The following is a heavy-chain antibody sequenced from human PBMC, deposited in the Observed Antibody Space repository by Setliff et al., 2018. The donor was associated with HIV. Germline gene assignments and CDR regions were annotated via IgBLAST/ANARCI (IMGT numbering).Heavy chain of an antibody. D-gene: IGHD3-3*01. CDR3: ARGDHDVWGGYSNFFDS. J-gene: IGHJ5*01. V-gene: IGHV4-38-2*01. CDR1: GYSMSSGYY. CDR2: VYHTGST. Sequence: PSETLSLTCGVSGYSMSSGYYWGWIRQPPGKGLEWIGNVYHTGSTYYNPSLKSRVTISVDTSKNQFSLKLSSVIAADTAVYYCARGDHDVWGGYSNFFDSWGQGTLVTVSS.